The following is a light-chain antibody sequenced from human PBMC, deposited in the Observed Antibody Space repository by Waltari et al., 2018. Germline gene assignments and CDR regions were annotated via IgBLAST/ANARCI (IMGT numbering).Light chain of an antibody. V-gene: IGLV2-14*01. CDR2: DLT. Sequence: QSVLTQPASVSGSPGQPLTISCTGPTRDIGSYIYVTWSQQYPGNAPTLILYDLTERPSGVSTRFSGSKSGNTASLTISGLQADDEADYFCSSYTGRGTVIFGRGTMVTVL. J-gene: IGLJ2*01. CDR3: SSYTGRGTVI. CDR1: TRDIGSYIY.